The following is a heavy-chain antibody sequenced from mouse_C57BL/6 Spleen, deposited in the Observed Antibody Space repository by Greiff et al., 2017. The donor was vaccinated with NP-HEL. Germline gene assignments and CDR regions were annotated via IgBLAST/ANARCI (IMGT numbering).Heavy chain of an antibody. V-gene: IGHV5-17*01. J-gene: IGHJ4*01. CDR2: ISSGSSTI. CDR3: ARDEYYYAMDY. Sequence: EVKVVESGGGLVKPGGSLKLSCAASGFTFSDYGMHWVRQAPEKGLEWVAYISSGSSTIYYADTVKGRFTISRDNAKNTLFLQMTSLRSEDTAMYYCARDEYYYAMDYWGQGTSVTVSS. CDR1: GFTFSDYG.